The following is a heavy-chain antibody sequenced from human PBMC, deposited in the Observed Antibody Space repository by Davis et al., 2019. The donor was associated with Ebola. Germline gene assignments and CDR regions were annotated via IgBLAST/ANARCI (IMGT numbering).Heavy chain of an antibody. CDR3: AKVGWFGY. V-gene: IGHV3-30*02. Sequence: GESLKISCAASGFTFSSYGMHWVRQAPGKGLEWVAFIRYDGSNKYYADSVKGRFTISRDNSKNTLYLQMNSLRAEDTAVYYCAKVGWFGYWGQGTLVIVSS. CDR1: GFTFSSYG. CDR2: IRYDGSNK. J-gene: IGHJ4*02. D-gene: IGHD1-26*01.